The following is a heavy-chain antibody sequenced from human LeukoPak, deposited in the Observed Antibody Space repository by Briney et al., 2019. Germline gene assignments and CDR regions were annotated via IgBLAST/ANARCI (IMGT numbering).Heavy chain of an antibody. CDR3: ASGQWLVRFDY. CDR2: IYYSGST. V-gene: IGHV4-59*01. J-gene: IGHJ4*02. CDR1: GGSISSYY. D-gene: IGHD6-19*01. Sequence: TLSLTCTVSGGSISSYYWSWIRQPPGKGLEWIGYIYYSGSTNYNPSLKSRVTISVDTSKNQFSLKLSSVTAADTAVYHCASGQWLVRFDYWGQGTLVTVSS.